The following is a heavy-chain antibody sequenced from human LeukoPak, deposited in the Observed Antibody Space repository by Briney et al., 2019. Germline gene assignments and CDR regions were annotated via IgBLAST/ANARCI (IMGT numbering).Heavy chain of an antibody. CDR3: ARANYYGSGKKDLDY. D-gene: IGHD3-10*01. CDR1: GYTFTTYD. CDR2: MNPNSGNT. Sequence: ASVKVPCKASGYTFTTYDINWVRQATGQGLEWMGWMNPNSGNTGYAQKFQGRVTMTGNTSMSTAYMELNSLRSEDTAVYYCARANYYGSGKKDLDYWGQGTLVTVSS. J-gene: IGHJ4*02. V-gene: IGHV1-8*01.